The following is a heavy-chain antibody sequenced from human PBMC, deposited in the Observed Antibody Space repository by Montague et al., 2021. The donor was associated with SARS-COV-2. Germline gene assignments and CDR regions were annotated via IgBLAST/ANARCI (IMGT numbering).Heavy chain of an antibody. D-gene: IGHD4-23*01. CDR1: GFSLSTSGMC. CDR3: ARSYGATVVTGAFDY. CDR2: IDWDDDN. V-gene: IGHV2-70*01. Sequence: PALVKPTQTLTLTCTFSGFSLSTSGMCVSWIRQPPGKDLEWLTLIDWDDDNYYSTSLKTRLTISKDTSKNQVVLTMTNMDPVDTATYYCARSYGATVVTGAFDYGGQGTPVTVSS. J-gene: IGHJ4*02.